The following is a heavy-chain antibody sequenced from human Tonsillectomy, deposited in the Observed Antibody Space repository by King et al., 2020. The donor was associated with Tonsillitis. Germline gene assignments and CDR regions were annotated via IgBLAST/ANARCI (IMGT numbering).Heavy chain of an antibody. J-gene: IGHJ4*02. V-gene: IGHV4-59*01. D-gene: IGHD6-13*01. CDR3: ARGHSTPDY. CDR2: IYYSGST. CDR1: GGSISSYY. Sequence: QLQESGPGLVKPSETLSLTCTVSGGSISSYYWSWIRQPPGKGLEWIGYIYYSGSTNYNPSLKSRVTISVDTSKNQFSLKLTSVTAADTAVYYCARGHSTPDYWGQGTLVTVSS.